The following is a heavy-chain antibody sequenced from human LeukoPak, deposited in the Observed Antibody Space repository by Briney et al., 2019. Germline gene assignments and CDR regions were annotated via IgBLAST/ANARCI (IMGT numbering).Heavy chain of an antibody. CDR2: IYYSGST. CDR3: AKDTYSSSSFLFIH. CDR1: GGSISSYY. D-gene: IGHD6-6*01. V-gene: IGHV4-59*12. Sequence: SETLSLTCTVSGGSISSYYWSWIRQPPGKGLEWIGYIYYSGSTNYNPSLKSRVTISVDTSKNQFSLKLSSVTAADTAVYYCAKDTYSSSSFLFIHWGQGTLVTVSS. J-gene: IGHJ4*02.